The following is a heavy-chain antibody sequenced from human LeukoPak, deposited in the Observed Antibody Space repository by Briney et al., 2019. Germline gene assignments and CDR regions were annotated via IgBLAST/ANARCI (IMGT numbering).Heavy chain of an antibody. CDR1: GYTFTGYY. D-gene: IGHD6-19*01. J-gene: IGHJ4*02. V-gene: IGHV1-2*02. Sequence: ASVKVSCKASGYTFTGYYMHWVRQAPGQGLEWMGWINPNSGGTNYAQKFQGRVTMTWDTSISTAYMALSRLTSDDTAGYYCARGRSVAVAVWSPPIDYCGQGTLVTVSS. CDR3: ARGRSVAVAVWSPPIDY. CDR2: INPNSGGT.